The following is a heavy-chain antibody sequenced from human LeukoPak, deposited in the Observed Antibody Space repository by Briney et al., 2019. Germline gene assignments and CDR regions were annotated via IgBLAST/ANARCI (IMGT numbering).Heavy chain of an antibody. CDR2: ISNSGGST. CDR3: AKDKIGRSFDY. Sequence: GGSLRLSCAASGFTFSSYGMSWVRQAPGKGLEWVSSISNSGGSTYHADSVKGRFTISRDNSKNTLYLQMNSLRAEDTAVYYCAKDKIGRSFDYWGQGTLVTVSS. V-gene: IGHV3-23*01. J-gene: IGHJ4*02. D-gene: IGHD2-15*01. CDR1: GFTFSSYG.